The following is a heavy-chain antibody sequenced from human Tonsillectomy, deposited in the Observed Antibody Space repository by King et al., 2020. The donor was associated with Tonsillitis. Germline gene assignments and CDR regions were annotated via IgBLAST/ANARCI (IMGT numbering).Heavy chain of an antibody. CDR3: ARGERLKLGYCSSTSCYKRASWFDP. Sequence: VQLQQWGAGLLKPSETLSLTCAVYGGSFSGYYWSWIRQPPGKGLEWIGEINHSGSTNYNPSLKSRVTIPVDTSKNQFSLKLSSVTAADTAVYYCARGERLKLGYCSSTSCYKRASWFDPWGQGTLVTVSS. CDR1: GGSFSGYY. D-gene: IGHD2-2*02. J-gene: IGHJ5*02. V-gene: IGHV4-34*01. CDR2: INHSGST.